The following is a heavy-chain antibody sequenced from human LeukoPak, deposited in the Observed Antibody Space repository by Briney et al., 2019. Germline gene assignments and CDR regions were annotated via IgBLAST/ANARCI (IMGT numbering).Heavy chain of an antibody. CDR3: ARGSRGRFRSVFDY. V-gene: IGHV4-34*01. CDR1: GGSFSGYY. CDR2: INHSGST. J-gene: IGHJ4*02. Sequence: SETLSLTCAVYGGSFSGYYWSWIRQPPGKGLEWIGEINHSGSTNYNTSLKSRVTIAVDTSKNQFSQQQSSVPAADTAVYYCARGSRGRFRSVFDYWGQGTLVTVSS. D-gene: IGHD3-16*01.